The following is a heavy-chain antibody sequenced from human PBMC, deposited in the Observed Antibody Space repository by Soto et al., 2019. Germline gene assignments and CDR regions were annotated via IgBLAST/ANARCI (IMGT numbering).Heavy chain of an antibody. J-gene: IGHJ4*02. CDR1: GGSISSYY. Sequence: SETLSLTCTVSGGSISSYYWNWIRQPAGKGLEWVGSLFYGGTTDYNPSLKSRLTMSLDTSKNHFSLKLRSVTAADTAVYYCARHRGPAPVYWGQGTLVTVSS. D-gene: IGHD3-10*01. CDR3: ARHRGPAPVY. CDR2: LFYGGTT. V-gene: IGHV4-59*04.